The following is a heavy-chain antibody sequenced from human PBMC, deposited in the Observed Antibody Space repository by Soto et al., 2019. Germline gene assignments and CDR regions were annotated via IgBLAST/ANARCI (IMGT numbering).Heavy chain of an antibody. CDR2: MNPDTGHT. CDR3: ARVRNTRYTYESPGGPLSK. CDR1: GYIFTSYD. V-gene: IGHV1-8*01. J-gene: IGHJ4*02. Sequence: QVQLVQSGAEVRQPGASVKVSCEASGYIFTSYDFSWVRQAAGQGLEWMGWMNPDTGHTGYAQRFQGRLTLTRNTSITTAYMELNSLTSDDTAIYYCARVRNTRYTYESPGGPLSKWGQGTLVTVTS. D-gene: IGHD5-18*01.